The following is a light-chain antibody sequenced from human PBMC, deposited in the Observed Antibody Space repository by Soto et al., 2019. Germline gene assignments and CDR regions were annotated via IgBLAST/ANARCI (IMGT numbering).Light chain of an antibody. J-gene: IGLJ2*01. CDR3: CSYAGSYTLV. V-gene: IGLV2-11*01. CDR1: SSDVGAYNY. CDR2: DVN. Sequence: ALTQPRSVSGSPGQSVTISCTGTSSDVGAYNYVSWYQQHPGKAPKVMIYDVNKRPSGVPDRFSGSKSDNTASLTISGLQAEDEADYYCCSYAGSYTLVFGGGTKLTVL.